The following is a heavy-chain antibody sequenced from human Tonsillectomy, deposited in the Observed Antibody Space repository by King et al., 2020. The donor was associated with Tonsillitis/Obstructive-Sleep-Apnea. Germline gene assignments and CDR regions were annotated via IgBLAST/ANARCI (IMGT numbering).Heavy chain of an antibody. D-gene: IGHD1-26*01. CDR1: GFTFNDAW. CDR2: IKSKTDGGST. Sequence: VQLVESGGGLVKPGGSLTLSCTASGFTFNDAWMNWVRQAPGQGLEWVGRIKSKTDGGSTNYAAPVKGRFTISRDDSNSTLFLVMNSLKTEDTAVYYCTAEPATTGANWGHGTLVTVSS. V-gene: IGHV3-15*07. J-gene: IGHJ4*01. CDR3: TAEPATTGAN.